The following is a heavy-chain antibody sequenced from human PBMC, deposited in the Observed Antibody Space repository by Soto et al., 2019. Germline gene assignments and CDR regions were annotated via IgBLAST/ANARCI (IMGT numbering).Heavy chain of an antibody. CDR1: GGSFSGYY. CDR2: INHSGST. CDR3: ARVVGSIAAAGSMVDY. J-gene: IGHJ4*02. D-gene: IGHD6-13*01. Sequence: SETLSLTCAVYGGSFSGYYWSWIRQPPGKGLEWIGEINHSGSTNYNPSLKSRVTISVDTSKNQFSLKLSSVTAADTAVYYCARVVGSIAAAGSMVDYWGQGTLVTVSS. V-gene: IGHV4-34*01.